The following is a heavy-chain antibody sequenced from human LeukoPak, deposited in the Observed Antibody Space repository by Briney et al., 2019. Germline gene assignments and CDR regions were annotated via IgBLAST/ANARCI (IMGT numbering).Heavy chain of an antibody. D-gene: IGHD2-21*02. CDR2: INYHGSDK. CDR3: TRGDPDY. J-gene: IGHJ4*02. V-gene: IGHV3-7*01. CDR1: GFTFSDYW. Sequence: GALRLSCAASGFTFSDYWMQWVRQAPGKGLEWVANINYHGSDKYLVDSVKGRFTISRDNAKNSLFPQMNSLRDEDTAVYYCTRGDPDYWGQGTLVTVSS.